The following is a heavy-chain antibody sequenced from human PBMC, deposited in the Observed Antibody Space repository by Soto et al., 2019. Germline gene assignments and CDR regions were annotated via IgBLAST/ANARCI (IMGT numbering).Heavy chain of an antibody. Sequence: GGSLRLSCAASGFTFSSYSMNWVRQAPGKGLEWVSYISSSSSTIYYADSVKGRFTISRDNAKNSLYLQMNSLRDEDTTVYYCARTDDSSGYTFDYWGQGTLVTVSS. CDR2: ISSSSSTI. V-gene: IGHV3-48*02. CDR1: GFTFSSYS. D-gene: IGHD3-22*01. J-gene: IGHJ4*02. CDR3: ARTDDSSGYTFDY.